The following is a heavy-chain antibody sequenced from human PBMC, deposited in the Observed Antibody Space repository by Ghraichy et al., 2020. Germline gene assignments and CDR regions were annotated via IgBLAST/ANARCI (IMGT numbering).Heavy chain of an antibody. CDR2: ISSSSSYI. V-gene: IGHV3-21*01. J-gene: IGHJ3*02. CDR3: ARAIGYSGAFDI. CDR1: GFTFSSYN. Sequence: GGSLRLSCAASGFTFSSYNMNWVRQAPGKGLEWVSFISSSSSYIYYADSVKGRFTISRDNAKNSLYLQMNSLRAEDTALYYCARAIGYSGAFDIWGQGTMVTVSS. D-gene: IGHD4-11*01.